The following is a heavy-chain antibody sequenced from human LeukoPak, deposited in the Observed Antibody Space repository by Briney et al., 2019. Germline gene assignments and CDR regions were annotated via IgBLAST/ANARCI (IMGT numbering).Heavy chain of an antibody. D-gene: IGHD2-2*01. Sequence: SETLSLTCAVYGGSFSGYYWSWICQPPGKGLEWIGEINHSGSTNYNPSLKSRVTISVDTSKNQFSLKLSSVTAADTAVYYCARGHIVVVPAANGNWFDPWGQGTLVTVSS. V-gene: IGHV4-34*01. CDR1: GGSFSGYY. CDR2: INHSGST. J-gene: IGHJ5*02. CDR3: ARGHIVVVPAANGNWFDP.